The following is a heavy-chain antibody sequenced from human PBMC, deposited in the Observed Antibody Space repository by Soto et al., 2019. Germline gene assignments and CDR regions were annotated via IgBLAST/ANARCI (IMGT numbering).Heavy chain of an antibody. D-gene: IGHD3-22*01. Sequence: PGGSLRLSCAASGFTFSNAWMNWVRQAPGKGLEWVGRIKSKTDGGTTDYAAPVKGRFTISRDDSKNTLYLQMNSLKTEDTAVYYCTTEYYYDSSGSAVLFDYWGQGTLVTVSS. CDR3: TTEYYYDSSGSAVLFDY. CDR2: IKSKTDGGTT. V-gene: IGHV3-15*07. CDR1: GFTFSNAW. J-gene: IGHJ4*02.